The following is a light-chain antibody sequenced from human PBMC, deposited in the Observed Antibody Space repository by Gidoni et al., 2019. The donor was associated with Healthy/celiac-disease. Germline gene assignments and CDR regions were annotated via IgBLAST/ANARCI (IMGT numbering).Light chain of an antibody. CDR2: AAS. J-gene: IGKJ1*01. V-gene: IGKV1-39*01. Sequence: DIQMPHSPSSLSASVGDRVTITCRASQSISSYLNWYQQKPGKAPKLLIYAASSWQSGVPSRFRGSGSGTDFTLTISSLQPEDFATYYCQQGYSTPWTFGQGTKVEIK. CDR3: QQGYSTPWT. CDR1: QSISSY.